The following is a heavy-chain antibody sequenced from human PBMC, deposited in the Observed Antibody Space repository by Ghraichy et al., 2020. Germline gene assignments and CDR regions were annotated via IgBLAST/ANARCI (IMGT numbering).Heavy chain of an antibody. CDR2: INHSGST. D-gene: IGHD6-6*01. Sequence: GSLRLSCAVYGGSFSGYYWSWIRQPPGKGLEWIGEINHSGSTNYNPSLKSRVTISVDTSKNQFSLKLSSVTAADTAVYYCARVKLVLAVFDYWGQGTLVTVSS. J-gene: IGHJ4*02. CDR3: ARVKLVLAVFDY. V-gene: IGHV4-34*01. CDR1: GGSFSGYY.